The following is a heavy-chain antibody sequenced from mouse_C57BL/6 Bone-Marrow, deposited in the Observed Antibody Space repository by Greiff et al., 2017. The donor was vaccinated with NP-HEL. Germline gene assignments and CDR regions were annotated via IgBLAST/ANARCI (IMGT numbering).Heavy chain of an antibody. CDR1: GYSITSGYY. CDR2: ISYDGSN. D-gene: IGHD4-1*01. Sequence: EVKVEESGPGLVKPSQSLSLTCSVTGYSITSGYYWNWIRQFPGNKLEWMGYISYDGSNNYNPSLKNRISITRDTSKNQFFLKLNSVTTEDTATYYCARGPNWGFAYWGQGTLVTVSA. J-gene: IGHJ3*01. V-gene: IGHV3-6*01. CDR3: ARGPNWGFAY.